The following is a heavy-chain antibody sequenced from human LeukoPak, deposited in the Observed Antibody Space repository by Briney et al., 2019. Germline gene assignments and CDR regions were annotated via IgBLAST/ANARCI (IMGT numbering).Heavy chain of an antibody. CDR1: GFTTNYW. D-gene: IGHD2/OR15-2a*01. CDR3: TGGSDKVLSGEYYYYMDV. Sequence: GGSLRLSCTASGFTTNYWQNWVRQSPGKGLEGLASIDQDGRVQNYVDSVEGRFAISRDSAKNSLALQMHSLRAEDTAVYYCTGGSDKVLSGEYYYYMDVWGTGTTVTVPS. V-gene: IGHV3-7*01. CDR2: IDQDGRVQ. J-gene: IGHJ6*03.